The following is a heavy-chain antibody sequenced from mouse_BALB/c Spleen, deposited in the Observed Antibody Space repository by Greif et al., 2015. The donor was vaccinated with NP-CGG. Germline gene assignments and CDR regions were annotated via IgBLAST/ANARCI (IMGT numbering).Heavy chain of an antibody. J-gene: IGHJ2*01. CDR1: GFTFSSFG. D-gene: IGHD2-10*01. Sequence: EVQLVESGGGLVQPGGSRKLSCAASGFTFSSFGMHWVRQAPEKGLEWVAYISSGSSTIYYADTVKGRFTISGDNPKNTLFLQMTSLRSEDTAMYYCARSSPSYYENYFDYWGQGTTLTVSS. CDR2: ISSGSSTI. V-gene: IGHV5-17*02. CDR3: ARSSPSYYENYFDY.